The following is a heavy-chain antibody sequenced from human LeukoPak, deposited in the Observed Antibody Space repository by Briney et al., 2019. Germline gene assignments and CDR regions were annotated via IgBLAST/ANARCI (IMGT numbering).Heavy chain of an antibody. CDR2: SYTSGST. Sequence: PSETLSLTCTGSGGSISSYYWSWIQQPAGKGLEWIGRSYTSGSTNYNPSLKSRVTMSVDTSKNQFSLKLSSVTAANTAVYYCARPPCHYDPYDGLYFDYWGQGTLVTVSS. J-gene: IGHJ4*02. D-gene: IGHD3-22*01. CDR1: GGSISSYY. V-gene: IGHV4-4*07. CDR3: ARPPCHYDPYDGLYFDY.